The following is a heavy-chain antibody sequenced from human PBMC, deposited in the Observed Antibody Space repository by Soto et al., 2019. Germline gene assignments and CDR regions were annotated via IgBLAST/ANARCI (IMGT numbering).Heavy chain of an antibody. D-gene: IGHD2-21*02. J-gene: IGHJ4*02. CDR3: ARLNPAGGDCGGDCS. V-gene: IGHV1-69*12. Sequence: QVQLVQSGAEVKKPGSSVKVSCKASGGTFSSYAISWVRQAPGQGLEWMGGIIPIFGTANYAQKFQGRVTITADEPTSTAYMELSSLRSEDTAVYYCARLNPAGGDCGGDCSWGQGTLVTVSS. CDR2: IIPIFGTA. CDR1: GGTFSSYA.